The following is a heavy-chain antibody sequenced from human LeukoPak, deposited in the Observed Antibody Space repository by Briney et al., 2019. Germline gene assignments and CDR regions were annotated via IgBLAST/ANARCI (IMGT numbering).Heavy chain of an antibody. Sequence: SVKVSCKASGGTFSSYAISWVRQAPGQGLEWMGRIIPILGIGNYAQKFQGRVTITADKSTSTAYMELSSLRSEDTAVYYCARAGYSGYDLGYWGQGTLVTVSS. V-gene: IGHV1-69*04. CDR1: GGTFSSYA. CDR3: ARAGYSGYDLGY. D-gene: IGHD5-12*01. CDR2: IIPILGIG. J-gene: IGHJ4*02.